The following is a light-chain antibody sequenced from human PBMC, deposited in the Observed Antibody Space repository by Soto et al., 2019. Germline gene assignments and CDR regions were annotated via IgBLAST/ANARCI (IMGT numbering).Light chain of an antibody. Sequence: QPVLTQPPSVSGAPGQRVTISCTGSSSNIGAGYDVHWYQQHPGTAPKLLIYGNNNRPSGVPDRFSGSKSGNSASLAITGLQAEDEADYYCQSYDTSLSGSVFGGGTQLTVL. CDR3: QSYDTSLSGSV. CDR2: GNN. CDR1: SSNIGAGYD. J-gene: IGLJ2*01. V-gene: IGLV1-40*01.